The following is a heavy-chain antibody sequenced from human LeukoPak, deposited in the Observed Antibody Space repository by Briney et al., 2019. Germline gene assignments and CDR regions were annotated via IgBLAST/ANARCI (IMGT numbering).Heavy chain of an antibody. D-gene: IGHD3-22*01. CDR2: IYYSGST. V-gene: IGHV4-59*08. CDR1: GGSISSYY. J-gene: IGHJ4*02. CDR3: ARGYDHYYDSSGYYDY. Sequence: PSETLSLTCTVSGGSISSYYWSWIRQPPGKGLEWIGYIYYSGSTNYNPSLKSRVTISVDTSKIQFSLKLSSVTAADTAVYYCARGYDHYYDSSGYYDYWGQGTLVTVSS.